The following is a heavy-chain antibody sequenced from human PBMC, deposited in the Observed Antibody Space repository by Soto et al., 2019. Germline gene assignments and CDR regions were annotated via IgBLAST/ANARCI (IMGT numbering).Heavy chain of an antibody. D-gene: IGHD4-17*01. CDR1: GGSISSGRYS. CDR2: IYHSGST. Sequence: QLQLQESGSGLVKPSQTLSLTCAVSGGSISSGRYSWSWIRQPPGKGLEWIGYIYHSGSTYYNPSLKRRVAISVDRSKNQFSLKLSSVTAADTAVYYCASGLVTTLHYWGQGTLVTVSS. CDR3: ASGLVTTLHY. J-gene: IGHJ4*02. V-gene: IGHV4-30-2*01.